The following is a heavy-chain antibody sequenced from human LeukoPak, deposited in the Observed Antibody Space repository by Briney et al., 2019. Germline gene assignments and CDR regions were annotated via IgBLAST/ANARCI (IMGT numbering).Heavy chain of an antibody. CDR3: ARRVGPTTPIDY. CDR1: GFTFDNYA. J-gene: IGHJ4*02. CDR2: ISGSGDGT. D-gene: IGHD1-26*01. Sequence: GGSLRLSCTASGFTFDNYAMIWVRQASGKGLEWVSVISGSGDGTDSADSVRGRFTISRDNSKNSLYLQMNSLRGEDTAVYYCARRVGPTTPIDYWGQGTLVTVSS. V-gene: IGHV3-23*01.